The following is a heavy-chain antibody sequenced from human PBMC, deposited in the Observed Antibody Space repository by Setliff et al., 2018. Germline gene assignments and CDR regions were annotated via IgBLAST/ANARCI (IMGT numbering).Heavy chain of an antibody. CDR3: AREQWLDPPGYYYMDV. D-gene: IGHD6-19*01. V-gene: IGHV4-4*07. CDR1: GGSISSYY. J-gene: IGHJ6*03. Sequence: SETLSLTCTVSGGSISSYYWSWIRQPAGKGLEWIGHIYIGGSANYNPSLKSRVTMSIDTSKNQFSLRLNSVTAADMAVYYCAREQWLDPPGYYYMDVWAKGTTVTSP. CDR2: IYIGGSA.